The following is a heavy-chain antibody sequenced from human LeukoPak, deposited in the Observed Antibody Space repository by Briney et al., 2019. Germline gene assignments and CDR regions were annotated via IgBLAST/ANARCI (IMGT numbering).Heavy chain of an antibody. CDR2: IKQDGSEK. CDR1: GFTFSSYW. Sequence: PGGSLRLSCAASGFTFSSYWMSWVRQAPGKGLEWVANIKQDGSEKYYVDSVKGRFTISRDNAKNSLYLQMNSLRAEDTAVYYCARDSLNIVVVVAATPHPGFDIWGQGTMVTVSS. D-gene: IGHD2-15*01. J-gene: IGHJ3*02. CDR3: ARDSLNIVVVVAATPHPGFDI. V-gene: IGHV3-7*01.